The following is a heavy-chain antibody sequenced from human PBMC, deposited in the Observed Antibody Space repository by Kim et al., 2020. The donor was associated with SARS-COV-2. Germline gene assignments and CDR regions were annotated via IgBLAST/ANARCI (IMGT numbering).Heavy chain of an antibody. V-gene: IGHV4-34*01. CDR2: INHSGST. Sequence: SETLSLTCAVYGGSFSGYYWSWNRQPPGKGLEWIGEINHSGSTNYNPSLKSRVTISVDTSKNQFSLKLSSVTAADTAVYYCARGHGVYYYYGMDVWGQGTTVTVSS. J-gene: IGHJ6*02. CDR3: ARGHGVYYYYGMDV. CDR1: GGSFSGYY.